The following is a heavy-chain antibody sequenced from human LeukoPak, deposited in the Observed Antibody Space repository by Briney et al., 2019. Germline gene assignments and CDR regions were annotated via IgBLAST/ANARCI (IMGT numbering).Heavy chain of an antibody. D-gene: IGHD5-24*01. CDR1: GFTFSSYG. CDR3: ARPGGDGFGDGLDY. J-gene: IGHJ4*02. CDR2: ISYDGSNK. Sequence: GGSLRLSCAASGFTFSSYGMHWVRQAPGKGLEWVAVISYDGSNKYYADSVKGRFTISRDNSKNTLYLQTNSLRAEDTAVYYCARPGGDGFGDGLDYWGQGTLVTVSS. V-gene: IGHV3-30*03.